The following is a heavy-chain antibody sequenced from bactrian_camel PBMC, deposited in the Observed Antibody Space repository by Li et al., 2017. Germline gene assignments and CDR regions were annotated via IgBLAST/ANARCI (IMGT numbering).Heavy chain of an antibody. J-gene: IGHJ7*01. CDR1: GFTFGRYH. D-gene: IGHD4*01. CDR2: IASGGVYT. V-gene: IGHV3S40*01. Sequence: QLVESGGGLVRPGGSLTLSCAASGFTFGRYHMSWIRHAPGKGLEWVSAIASGGVYTYYPDSLKGRFTISRDNARNTLFLQLSSVKREDTAMYYCAIDFLDGGSWFENGKVSDWAYWGKGTQVTVS.